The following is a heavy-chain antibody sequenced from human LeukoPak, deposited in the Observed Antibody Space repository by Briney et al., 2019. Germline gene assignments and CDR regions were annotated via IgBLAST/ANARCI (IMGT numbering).Heavy chain of an antibody. CDR1: GFTFDDYG. J-gene: IGHJ6*03. CDR2: INWNGGST. CDR3: ARDREWFGDHYYYMDV. Sequence: PGGSLRLSCAASGFTFDDYGMSWVRQAPGKGLEWVSGINWNGGSTGYADSVKGRFTISRDNAKNSLYLQMNSLRAEDTALYCCARDREWFGDHYYYMDVWGKGTTVTVSS. D-gene: IGHD3-10*01. V-gene: IGHV3-20*04.